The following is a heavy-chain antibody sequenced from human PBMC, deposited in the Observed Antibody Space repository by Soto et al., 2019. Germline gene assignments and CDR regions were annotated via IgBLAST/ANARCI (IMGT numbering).Heavy chain of an antibody. Sequence: VGSLRLSCAASGFTFSSYAMHWVRQAPGKGLEWVAVISYDGSNKYYADSVKGRFTISRDNSKNTLYLQMNSLRAEDTAVYYCARDLGRYSSGWYWFDYWGQGTLVTVSS. D-gene: IGHD6-19*01. J-gene: IGHJ4*02. CDR1: GFTFSSYA. CDR2: ISYDGSNK. CDR3: ARDLGRYSSGWYWFDY. V-gene: IGHV3-30-3*01.